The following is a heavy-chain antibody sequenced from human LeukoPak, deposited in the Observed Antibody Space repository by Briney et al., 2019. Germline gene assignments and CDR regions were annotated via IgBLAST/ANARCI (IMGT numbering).Heavy chain of an antibody. Sequence: PGGSRRLSCAASGFKFSDHYIDWVRQAQGEGRGWGGRSRNRASSYTTEYAASAEGRFAISRDVSESSLYLQMNSLRTEDTAVYYCGRIAINANNGMDVWGQGTTVTVSS. CDR3: GRIAINANNGMDV. D-gene: IGHD1/OR15-1a*01. CDR1: GFKFSDHY. J-gene: IGHJ6*02. V-gene: IGHV3-72*01. CDR2: SRNRASSYTT.